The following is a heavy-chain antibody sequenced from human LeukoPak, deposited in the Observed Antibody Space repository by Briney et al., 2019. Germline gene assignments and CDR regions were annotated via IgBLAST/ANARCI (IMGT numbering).Heavy chain of an antibody. D-gene: IGHD3-22*01. CDR2: IYYSGST. CDR3: ASLYYYDSSGYYPNVPFDY. J-gene: IGHJ4*02. V-gene: IGHV4-30-4*01. CDR1: GGSISNGDYY. Sequence: SETLSLTCTVSGGSISNGDYYWSWIRQPPGKGLEWIGYIYYSGSTYYNPSLKSRVTISVDRSKNQFSLKLSSVTAADTAVYYCASLYYYDSSGYYPNVPFDYWGQGTLVTVSS.